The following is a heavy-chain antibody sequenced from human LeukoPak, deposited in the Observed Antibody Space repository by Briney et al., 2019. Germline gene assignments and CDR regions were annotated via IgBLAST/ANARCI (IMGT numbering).Heavy chain of an antibody. CDR2: IYTSGNT. CDR1: GASINNYY. V-gene: IGHV4-4*07. D-gene: IGHD5-24*01. Sequence: SETLSLTCTVSGASINNYYWRWIRQPAGKGLEWIGRIYTSGNTNYNPSLQSRVTMSVDTSKNQFSVHLNSVTAADTAVYYCARGYGYQNFDYWGQGTLVTVSS. CDR3: ARGYGYQNFDY. J-gene: IGHJ4*02.